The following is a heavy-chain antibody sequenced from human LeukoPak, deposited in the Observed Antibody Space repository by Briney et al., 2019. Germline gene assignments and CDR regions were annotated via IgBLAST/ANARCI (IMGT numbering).Heavy chain of an antibody. Sequence: PGGPLNLSFPPPELVFIIYTINWFRQAPGKGLDWVSYISGDGNAKHYTDSVKGRFTISRDNAKNALYLQMNSLRAEDTAVYFCARDYVYAFDYWGQGTLVTVSS. CDR2: ISGDGNAK. V-gene: IGHV3-48*01. CDR1: ELVFIIYT. D-gene: IGHD2/OR15-2a*01. J-gene: IGHJ4*02. CDR3: ARDYVYAFDY.